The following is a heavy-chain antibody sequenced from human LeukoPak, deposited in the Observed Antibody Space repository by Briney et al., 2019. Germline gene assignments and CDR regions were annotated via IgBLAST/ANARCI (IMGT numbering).Heavy chain of an antibody. Sequence: ASVKVSCKASGYTFTTYGVTWVRQAPRQGLEWMGWISAYNGDTMYAQKFQGRIAMTTDTSTSTANMELRSLRSDDTAVYYCARDHSSSCQLLDYWGQGTPVTISS. CDR3: ARDHSSSCQLLDY. J-gene: IGHJ4*02. CDR2: ISAYNGDT. CDR1: GYTFTTYG. V-gene: IGHV1-18*01. D-gene: IGHD6-13*01.